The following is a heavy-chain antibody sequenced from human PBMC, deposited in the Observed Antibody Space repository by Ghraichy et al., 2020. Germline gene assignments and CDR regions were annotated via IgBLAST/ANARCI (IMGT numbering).Heavy chain of an antibody. CDR1: GGSVRSGTYY. J-gene: IGHJ5*02. V-gene: IGHV4-61*01. CDR3: ARGADGGNSWFDP. D-gene: IGHD3-16*01. CDR2: ISYRGST. Sequence: SETLSLTCAVSGGSVRSGTYYWSWIRQPPGKGLEWLGYISYRGSTTYNPSLKSRVTISVDTSNYQFSLKLSSVTAADTAVYYCARGADGGNSWFDPWGQGTLVTVSS.